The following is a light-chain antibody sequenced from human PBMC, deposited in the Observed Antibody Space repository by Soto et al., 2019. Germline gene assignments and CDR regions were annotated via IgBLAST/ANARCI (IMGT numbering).Light chain of an antibody. CDR1: QSVSSNY. V-gene: IGKV3-20*01. Sequence: EIVLTQSPGTLSLSPGERATLSCRASQSVSSNYLAWYQQNPGQAPRLPIYGASSRATGIPDRFSGSGSGTDFTLTISRLETEDFAVYYCQQLGTFGQGTKVEI. CDR2: GAS. CDR3: QQLGT. J-gene: IGKJ1*01.